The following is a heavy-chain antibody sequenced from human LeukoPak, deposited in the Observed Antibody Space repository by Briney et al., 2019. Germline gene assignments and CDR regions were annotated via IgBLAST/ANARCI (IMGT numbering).Heavy chain of an antibody. CDR2: IYPGGNT. Sequence: PGGSLRLSCAASGFSVSSNYMTWVRQAPGEGLEWVAVIYPGGNTYYADFVKGRFTISRDNSKNTMYLQMNSLRAEDMAVYYCAIPISGQSFDIWGQGTMVTVSS. V-gene: IGHV3-53*01. J-gene: IGHJ3*02. CDR3: AIPISGQSFDI. CDR1: GFSVSSNY. D-gene: IGHD6-19*01.